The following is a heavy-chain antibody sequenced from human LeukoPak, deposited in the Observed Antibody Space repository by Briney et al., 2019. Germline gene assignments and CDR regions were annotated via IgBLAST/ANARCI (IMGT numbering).Heavy chain of an antibody. V-gene: IGHV4-59*08. J-gene: IGHJ4*02. CDR3: ARLRYDFWSGYYDY. CDR1: GGSISSYY. CDR2: IYYSGST. D-gene: IGHD3-3*01. Sequence: PSETLSLTCTVSGGSISSYYWSWIRQPPGKGLEWIGYIYYSGSTNYNPSLKSRVTISVDTSKNQFSLKLSSVTAADTAVYYCARLRYDFWSGYYDYWGQGTLVTVSS.